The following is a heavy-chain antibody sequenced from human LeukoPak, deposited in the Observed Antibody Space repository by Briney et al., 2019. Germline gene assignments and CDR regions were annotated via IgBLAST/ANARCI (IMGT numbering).Heavy chain of an antibody. CDR1: GFTFDDYA. Sequence: PGGSLRLSCAASGFTFDDYAMHWVRQAPGKGLEWVSLISGDGGSTYYADSVKGRFTISRDNSKNSLYLQMNSLRTEDTALYYCAKEGQYYYGSGSYQLNKYFDYWGQGTLVTVSS. J-gene: IGHJ4*02. CDR3: AKEGQYYYGSGSYQLNKYFDY. D-gene: IGHD3-10*01. V-gene: IGHV3-43*02. CDR2: ISGDGGST.